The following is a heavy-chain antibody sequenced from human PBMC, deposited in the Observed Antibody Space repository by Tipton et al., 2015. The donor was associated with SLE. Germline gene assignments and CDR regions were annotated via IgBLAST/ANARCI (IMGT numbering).Heavy chain of an antibody. D-gene: IGHD3-16*01. V-gene: IGHV4-59*08. J-gene: IGHJ4*02. CDR1: GGSLSSYY. CDR3: ATQGYYDSSFDY. Sequence: LRLSCTVSGGSLSSYYWSWIRQSPEKGLEWIGYLSYSGSTNYNPSLESRVTTSVDTSKNQFSLKLSSVTAADTAVYYCATQGYYDSSFDYWGQGTLVTVSS. CDR2: LSYSGST.